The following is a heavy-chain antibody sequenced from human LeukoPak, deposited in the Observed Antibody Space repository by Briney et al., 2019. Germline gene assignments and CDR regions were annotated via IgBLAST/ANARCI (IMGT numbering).Heavy chain of an antibody. CDR1: GFIFNNYG. J-gene: IGHJ3*02. V-gene: IGHV3-23*01. Sequence: GGSLRLSCAASGFIFNNYGLIWVRQAPGKGLEWVSAISNDGGGTQYADFVEGRFTISRDNSKNTLYLQMNSLRAEDTAVYYCAKDRGHCSSTSCPLSAFDIWGQGTMVTVSS. D-gene: IGHD2-2*01. CDR3: AKDRGHCSSTSCPLSAFDI. CDR2: ISNDGGGT.